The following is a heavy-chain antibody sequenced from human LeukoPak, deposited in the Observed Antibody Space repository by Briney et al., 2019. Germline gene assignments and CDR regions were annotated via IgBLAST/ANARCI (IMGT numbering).Heavy chain of an antibody. D-gene: IGHD6-19*01. J-gene: IGHJ4*02. CDR2: IYYSGST. CDR3: ARDGQDSSEEGFDY. CDR1: GGSISSYY. Sequence: SETLSLTCTVSGGSISSYYWSWIRQPPGKGLGWIGYIYYSGSTNYNPSLKSRVTISVDTSKNQFSLKLSSVTAADTAVYYCARDGQDSSEEGFDYWGQGTLVTVSS. V-gene: IGHV4-59*01.